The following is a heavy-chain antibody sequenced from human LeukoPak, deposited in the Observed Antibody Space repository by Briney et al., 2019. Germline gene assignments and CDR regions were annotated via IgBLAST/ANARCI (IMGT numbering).Heavy chain of an antibody. CDR2: ISHDGYDK. CDR1: GFNFQSYG. CDR3: ARVRSGGSGSYYPLFDY. Sequence: GGSLRLSCAASGFNFQSYGIHWVRQVPGKGLEWVAVISHDGYDKSYVGNVKGRFTISRDNSNSVYLQMTSLRSEDTAVYYCARVRSGGSGSYYPLFDYWGQGTLVTVSS. V-gene: IGHV3-30*03. D-gene: IGHD3-10*01. J-gene: IGHJ4*02.